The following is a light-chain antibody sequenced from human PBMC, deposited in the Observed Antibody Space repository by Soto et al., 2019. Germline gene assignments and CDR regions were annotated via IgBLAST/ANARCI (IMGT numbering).Light chain of an antibody. Sequence: QLVLAQPPSASGTPGQRVTISCSGSTSNIGSNTVSWYRQLPGTAPKVLMYGSDQRPSGVPDRFSGFTSGTAASLAISGLKSEDEADYYCAAWDESLKGWVFGGGTKLTVL. V-gene: IGLV1-44*01. CDR2: GSD. CDR1: TSNIGSNT. CDR3: AAWDESLKGWV. J-gene: IGLJ3*02.